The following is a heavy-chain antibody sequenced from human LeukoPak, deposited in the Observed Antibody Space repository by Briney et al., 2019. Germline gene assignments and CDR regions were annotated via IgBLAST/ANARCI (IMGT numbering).Heavy chain of an antibody. D-gene: IGHD6-13*01. CDR2: IYYSGST. CDR1: GGSISSSSYY. V-gene: IGHV4-39*07. J-gene: IGHJ4*02. Sequence: SETLSLTCTVSGGSISSSSYYRGWIRQPPGKGLEWIGSIYYSGSTYYNPSLKSRVTISVDTSKNQFSLKLSSVTAADTAVYYCARTRYSSSWNWGQGTLVTVSS. CDR3: ARTRYSSSWN.